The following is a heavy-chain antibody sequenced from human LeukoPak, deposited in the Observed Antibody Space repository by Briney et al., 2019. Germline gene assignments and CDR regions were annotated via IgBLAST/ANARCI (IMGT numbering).Heavy chain of an antibody. Sequence: GGSLRLSCAASGFTFSSYAMSWVRQAPGKGLEWVSVISGSGGNTYYADSVKGRFTISRDNSKNTVYPQMNSLRGEDTAVYYCAKDNRKLTVTTSWFFDLWGRGTLVTVSS. CDR2: ISGSGGNT. CDR3: AKDNRKLTVTTSWFFDL. J-gene: IGHJ2*01. CDR1: GFTFSSYA. V-gene: IGHV3-23*01. D-gene: IGHD4-17*01.